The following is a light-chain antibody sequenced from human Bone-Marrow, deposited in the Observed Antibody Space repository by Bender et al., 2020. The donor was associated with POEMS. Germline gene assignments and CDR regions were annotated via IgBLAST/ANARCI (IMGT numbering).Light chain of an antibody. CDR1: SGFIASSY. V-gene: IGLV6-57*04. CDR3: QSYDSGSLWV. CDR2: EDD. J-gene: IGLJ3*02. Sequence: NFMLTQPHSMSESPGKTVTISCTRSSGFIASSYVQWYQQRPGSAPAPVIYEDDQRPSGVPDRFSGSIDSSSNSASLTISGLETEDEADYYCQSYDSGSLWVFGGGTKLIVL.